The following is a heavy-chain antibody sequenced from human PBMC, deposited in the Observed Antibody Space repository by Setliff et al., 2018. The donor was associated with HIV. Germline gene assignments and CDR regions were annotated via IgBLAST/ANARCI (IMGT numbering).Heavy chain of an antibody. V-gene: IGHV3-11*04. Sequence: PGGSLRLSCAASGFTFSDYYMSWIRQAPGKGLEWVSYISDTGTTVYHADSVRGRLTVSRDNAKNLLYLQMNSLRAEDTAVYYCARDPPWNYDSSGYPYYFDYWGQGTLVTVSS. D-gene: IGHD3-22*01. J-gene: IGHJ4*01. CDR2: ISDTGTTV. CDR3: ARDPPWNYDSSGYPYYFDY. CDR1: GFTFSDYY.